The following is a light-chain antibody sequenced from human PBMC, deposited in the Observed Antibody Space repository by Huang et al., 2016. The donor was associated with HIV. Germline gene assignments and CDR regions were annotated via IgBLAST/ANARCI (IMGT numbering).Light chain of an antibody. Sequence: VLTQSPGSVSVSLGDRVTVSCRASQRVDSGYLAWYQQKAGQSPRLLVYGTSSRASGIPSRFSGSGSGTEFTLTISRLEPEDFGVYYCHQYGSSKATFGQGTKVDI. CDR2: GTS. CDR1: QRVDSGY. V-gene: IGKV3-20*01. J-gene: IGKJ1*01. CDR3: HQYGSSKAT.